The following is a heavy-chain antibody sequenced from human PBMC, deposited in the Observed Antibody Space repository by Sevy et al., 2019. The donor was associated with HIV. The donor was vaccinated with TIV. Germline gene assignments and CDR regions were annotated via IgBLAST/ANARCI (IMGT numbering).Heavy chain of an antibody. V-gene: IGHV3-7*01. J-gene: IGHJ6*03. CDR1: GFTFSSYW. CDR3: ARGVRGTRITIFGVGNYYYYMDV. CDR2: IKQDGSEK. Sequence: GGSLRLSCAASGFTFSSYWMSWVRQAPGKGLEWVANIKQDGSEKYYVDSVKGRFTISRDNAKNSLYLQMNSLRAEDTAVYYCARGVRGTRITIFGVGNYYYYMDVWGKGTTVTVSS. D-gene: IGHD3-3*01.